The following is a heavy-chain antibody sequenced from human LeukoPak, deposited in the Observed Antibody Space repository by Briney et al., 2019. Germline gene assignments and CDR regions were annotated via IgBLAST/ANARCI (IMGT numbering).Heavy chain of an antibody. V-gene: IGHV1-2*02. CDR1: GYTFTGYY. Sequence: ASVKVSCKASGYTFTGYYMHWVRQAPGQGLEWMGWINPNSGGTNYAQRFPGRVTMTRDTSISTAYLELNRLTSDATAVYYCAGGGDSSGYYSSQGDYWGQGTLVTVSS. CDR2: INPNSGGT. D-gene: IGHD3-22*01. CDR3: AGGGDSSGYYSSQGDY. J-gene: IGHJ4*02.